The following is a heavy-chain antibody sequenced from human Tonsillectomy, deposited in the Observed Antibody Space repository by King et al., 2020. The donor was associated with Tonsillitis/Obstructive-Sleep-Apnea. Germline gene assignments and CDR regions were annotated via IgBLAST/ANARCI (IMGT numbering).Heavy chain of an antibody. CDR1: GFTFSSYA. CDR2: ISSSSSYI. D-gene: IGHD7-27*01. Sequence: VQLVESGGGLVQPGGSLRLSCAASGFTFSSYAMSWVRQAPGKGLEWVSSISSSSSYIYYADSVKGRFTISRDNAKNSLYLQMNSLRAEDTAVYYCARELTGEPGYFDYWGQGTLVTVSS. V-gene: IGHV3-21*01. CDR3: ARELTGEPGYFDY. J-gene: IGHJ4*02.